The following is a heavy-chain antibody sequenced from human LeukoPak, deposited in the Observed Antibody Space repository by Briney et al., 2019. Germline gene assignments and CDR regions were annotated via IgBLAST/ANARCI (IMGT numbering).Heavy chain of an antibody. Sequence: LGGSLRLSCVASGFTVSSNYMSWVRQAPGKGLEWVSVIYSGGSTYYADSVKGRFTISRDNSKNTLYLQMNSLRAEDTAVYYCARGRYPDAFDIWGQGTMVTVSS. V-gene: IGHV3-53*01. CDR1: GFTVSSNY. CDR2: IYSGGST. J-gene: IGHJ3*02. CDR3: ARGRYPDAFDI. D-gene: IGHD3-9*01.